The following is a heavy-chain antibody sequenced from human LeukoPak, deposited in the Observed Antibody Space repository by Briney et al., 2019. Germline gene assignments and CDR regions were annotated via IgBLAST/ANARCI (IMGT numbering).Heavy chain of an antibody. J-gene: IGHJ3*02. D-gene: IGHD6-19*01. Sequence: ASVKVSCKASGYTFIGYYMHWVRQAPGQGLEWMGWINPNSGGTNYARKFQSRVTMTRDTSISTAYMELSRLRSDDTAVYYCARDEGGGGWDRDAFDIWGQGTMVTVSS. CDR1: GYTFIGYY. V-gene: IGHV1-2*02. CDR2: INPNSGGT. CDR3: ARDEGGGGWDRDAFDI.